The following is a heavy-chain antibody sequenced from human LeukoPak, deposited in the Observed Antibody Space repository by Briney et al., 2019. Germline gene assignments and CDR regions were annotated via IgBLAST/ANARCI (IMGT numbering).Heavy chain of an antibody. CDR1: GFTFSDHV. V-gene: IGHV3-53*01. J-gene: IGHJ5*01. D-gene: IGHD3-10*01. Sequence: PGGSLRLSCAASGFTFSDHVMSWVRQAPGKGLEWVSVIYTGGNTYYADSVKGRFTISRDDSKNTLYLQMNSLRAEDTAVYYCAGARGYSWIDSWGQGTLVTVSS. CDR3: AGARGYSWIDS. CDR2: IYTGGNT.